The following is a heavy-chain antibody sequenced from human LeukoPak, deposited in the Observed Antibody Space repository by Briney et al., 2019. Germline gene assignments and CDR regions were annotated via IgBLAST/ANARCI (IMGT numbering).Heavy chain of an antibody. V-gene: IGHV3-30*02. CDR1: GFTFSNFA. D-gene: IGHD3-3*01. J-gene: IGHJ5*02. Sequence: PGGSLRLSCATSGFTFSNFAMHWVRQAPGKGLEWVAFIRYDGSNKYYADSVKGRFTISRDNSKNTLYLQMNSLRAEDTAVYYCAKDLNDFWSGSYNWFDPWGQGTLVTVSS. CDR2: IRYDGSNK. CDR3: AKDLNDFWSGSYNWFDP.